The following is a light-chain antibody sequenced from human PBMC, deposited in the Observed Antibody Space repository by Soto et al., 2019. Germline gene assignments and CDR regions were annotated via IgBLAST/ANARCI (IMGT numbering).Light chain of an antibody. CDR3: HQTFLSPPT. CDR2: RAS. Sequence: DIQLTQSPSSLSASVGDRVSITCRASQNVGNHFSWYRQKPGQAPKLLVSRASILQSGVPSGFSGSGSGTDLTLTISSLQAKDFATYYCHQTFLSPPTFGQGTRVQIK. V-gene: IGKV1-39*01. J-gene: IGKJ1*01. CDR1: QNVGNH.